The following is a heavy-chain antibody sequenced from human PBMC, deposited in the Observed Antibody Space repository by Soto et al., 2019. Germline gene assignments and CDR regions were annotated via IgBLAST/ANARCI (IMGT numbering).Heavy chain of an antibody. CDR3: TRGGSDPWSGPFDY. J-gene: IGHJ4*02. V-gene: IGHV4-4*07. CDR1: GGSMSHYS. Sequence: ETLSLTCTVAGGSMSHYSCNWIRQPAGKGLEWIGRVYTSGNVNYSPSLNSRVTMSVDTSKNQFSLTLTSVTAADTAVYFCTRGGSDPWSGPFDYWGQGALVTVTS. D-gene: IGHD3-3*01. CDR2: VYTSGNV.